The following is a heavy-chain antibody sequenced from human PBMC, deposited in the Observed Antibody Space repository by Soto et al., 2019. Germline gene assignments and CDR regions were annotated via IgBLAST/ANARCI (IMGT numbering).Heavy chain of an antibody. CDR1: GFTFGDYA. J-gene: IGHJ4*02. D-gene: IGHD3-10*01. CDR2: ISGSGGST. V-gene: IGHV3-23*01. CDR3: AKDQYYGSGTDY. Sequence: HPGGSLRLSCTASGFTFGDYAMSWFRQAPGKGLEWVSAISGSGGSTYYADSVKGRFTISRDNSKNTLYLQMNSLRAEDTAVYYCAKDQYYGSGTDYWGQGTLVTVTS.